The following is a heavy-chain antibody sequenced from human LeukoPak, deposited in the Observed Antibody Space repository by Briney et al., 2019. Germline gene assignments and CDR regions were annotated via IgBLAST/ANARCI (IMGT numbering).Heavy chain of an antibody. J-gene: IGHJ4*02. CDR3: ARVLRGRSGKILTFDY. CDR1: GYTFTSYG. V-gene: IGHV1-18*01. D-gene: IGHD3-16*01. Sequence: GASVKVSCKASGYTFTSYGISWVRQASGQGLEWMGWISAYNGNTNYAQKLQGRVTMTTDTSTSTAYMELRSLRSDDTAVYYCARVLRGRSGKILTFDYWGQGTLVTVSS. CDR2: ISAYNGNT.